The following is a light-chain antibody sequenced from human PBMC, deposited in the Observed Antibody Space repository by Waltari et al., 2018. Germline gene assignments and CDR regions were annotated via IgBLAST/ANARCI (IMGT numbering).Light chain of an antibody. Sequence: EIXXXXXPATLSXSPGERAXXSCRASQSVSSYLAWYQQQPGQAPRLLIYDASNRAXXXPARFXGSGSGTXFTLXISXXXPEDFAXXXCQQRSNWPPLTXGXGXKVEIK. CDR3: QQRSNWPPLT. J-gene: IGKJ4*01. V-gene: IGKV3-11*01. CDR1: QSVSSY. CDR2: DAS.